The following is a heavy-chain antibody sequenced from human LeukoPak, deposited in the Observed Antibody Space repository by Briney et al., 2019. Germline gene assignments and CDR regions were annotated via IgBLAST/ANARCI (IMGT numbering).Heavy chain of an antibody. D-gene: IGHD1-26*01. V-gene: IGHV7-4-1*02. Sequence: GASVKVSCKASGYTFTRYTMNRVRQAPGQGLEWMGWINTNTGNPTYAQGFTGRFVFSLDTSVSTAYLQISSLKAEDTAVYYCARKLGEVGATNNYFDYWGQGTLVTVSS. CDR1: GYTFTRYT. J-gene: IGHJ4*02. CDR3: ARKLGEVGATNNYFDY. CDR2: INTNTGNP.